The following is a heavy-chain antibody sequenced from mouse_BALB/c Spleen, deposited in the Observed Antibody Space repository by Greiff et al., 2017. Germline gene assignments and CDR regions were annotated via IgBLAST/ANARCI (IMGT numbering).Heavy chain of an antibody. J-gene: IGHJ1*01. CDR3: ARQVLYYDYDVVWYFDG. V-gene: IGHV5-12-2*01. Sequence: EVHLVESGGGLVQPGGSLKLSCAASGFTFSSYTMSSVRQTPEKGLAWVAYMSNGGGSTYYPDTVKGRFPISRDNAKNTLYLQRSSLKSEDTAMSYCARQVLYYDYDVVWYFDGGGGGSTVTVAS. CDR1: GFTFSSYT. CDR2: MSNGGGST. D-gene: IGHD2-4*01.